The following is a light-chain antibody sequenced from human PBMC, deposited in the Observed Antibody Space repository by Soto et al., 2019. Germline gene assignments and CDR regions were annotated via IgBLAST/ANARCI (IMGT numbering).Light chain of an antibody. J-gene: IGKJ2*01. CDR3: QQGHNWPLT. CDR1: QSISSE. V-gene: IGKV3-15*01. Sequence: EIVMTQSPATLSVSPGERATLSCRASQSISSELAWYQQKPGQPPRLLIYSASTRATGVPARFTGSGSGSEFTLTSSGLQSEDFAVYYCQQGHNWPLTFGQGTRVEI. CDR2: SAS.